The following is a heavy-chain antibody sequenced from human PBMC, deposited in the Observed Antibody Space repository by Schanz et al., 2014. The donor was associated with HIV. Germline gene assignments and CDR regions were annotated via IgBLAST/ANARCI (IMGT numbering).Heavy chain of an antibody. V-gene: IGHV3-74*01. CDR2: INSDGSST. D-gene: IGHD6-19*01. J-gene: IGHJ4*02. Sequence: EVQLVESGGGLVQPGGSLRLSCAASGSTFSSYWMHWVRQAPGKGLVWVSRINSDGSSTNYADSVKGRLTISRDNAKNTLYLQMNSLRAEDTALYYCSKATSGSRGWYTGSDWGQGTLVTVSS. CDR1: GSTFSSYW. CDR3: SKATSGSRGWYTGSD.